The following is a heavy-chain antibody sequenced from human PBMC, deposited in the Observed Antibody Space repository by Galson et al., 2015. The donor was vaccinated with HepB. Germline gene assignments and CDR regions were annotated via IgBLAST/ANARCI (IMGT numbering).Heavy chain of an antibody. CDR1: GYPFASYG. V-gene: IGHV1-18*04. Sequence: SVKVSCKASGYPFASYGITWVRQAPGQGLEWMGWISSYNGNTNYAQNLQGGVSMTTDTSTSTGYMELRSLRSDDTAVYYCARTLINPKDAYFDSWGQGTLVTVSS. CDR3: ARTLINPKDAYFDS. J-gene: IGHJ4*02. CDR2: ISSYNGNT.